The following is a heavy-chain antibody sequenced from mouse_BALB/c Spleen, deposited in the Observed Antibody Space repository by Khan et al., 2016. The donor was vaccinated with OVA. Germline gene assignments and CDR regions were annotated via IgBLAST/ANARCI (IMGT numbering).Heavy chain of an antibody. Sequence: EVQLQESGGDLVKPGGSLKLSCAASGFTFSSYSMSWVRQTPDKRLEWVATISSDGDYTYYPDIVKGRFTISRDNAKNTLYLQMSSLKSEDTVMYYCASHLTGSFAYWGQGTLVTVSA. J-gene: IGHJ3*01. CDR2: ISSDGDYT. V-gene: IGHV5-6*01. CDR3: ASHLTGSFAY. CDR1: GFTFSSYS. D-gene: IGHD4-1*01.